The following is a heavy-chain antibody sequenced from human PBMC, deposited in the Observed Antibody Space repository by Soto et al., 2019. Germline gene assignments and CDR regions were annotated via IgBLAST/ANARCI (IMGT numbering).Heavy chain of an antibody. J-gene: IGHJ6*02. CDR1: GFTSSSYA. CDR3: ARDQEHIVVVTAILDGMDV. D-gene: IGHD2-21*02. CDR2: ISYDGSNK. V-gene: IGHV3-30-3*01. Sequence: LRLSCAASGFTSSSYAMHWVRQAPGKGLEWVAVISYDGSNKYYADSVKGRFTISRDNSKNTLYLQMNSLRAEDTAVYYCARDQEHIVVVTAILDGMDVWGQGTTVTVSS.